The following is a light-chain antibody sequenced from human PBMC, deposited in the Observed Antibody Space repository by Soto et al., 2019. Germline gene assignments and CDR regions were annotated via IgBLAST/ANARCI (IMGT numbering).Light chain of an antibody. CDR3: QQYYSYPWT. CDR1: EGISSY. CDR2: AAS. Sequence: AIRMTQSPSSFSASTGDRVTITCRASEGISSYLAWYQQKPGKGPKLLIYAASTLQSGVPSRFSGSGSGTDFTLTISYLHSEDFATYYCQQYYSYPWTLGQGTKVEIK. J-gene: IGKJ1*01. V-gene: IGKV1-8*01.